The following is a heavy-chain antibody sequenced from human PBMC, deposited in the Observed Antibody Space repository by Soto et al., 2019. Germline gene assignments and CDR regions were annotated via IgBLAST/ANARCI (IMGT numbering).Heavy chain of an antibody. Sequence: QVQLVQSGAEVKKPGSSVKVSCKASGGTFSSYAISWVRQAPGQGLEWMGGITPISETTNYAQKFQGRVTITADESTSTAYMELSSLRSEDTAVYYCARSQGSSTSLEIYYYYYYGMDVWGQGTTVTVSS. CDR3: ARSQGSSTSLEIYYYYYYGMDV. J-gene: IGHJ6*02. V-gene: IGHV1-69*01. D-gene: IGHD2-2*01. CDR1: GGTFSSYA. CDR2: ITPISETT.